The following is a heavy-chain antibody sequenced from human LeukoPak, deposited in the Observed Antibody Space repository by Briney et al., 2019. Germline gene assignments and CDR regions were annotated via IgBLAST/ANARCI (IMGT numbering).Heavy chain of an antibody. CDR2: INHSGST. J-gene: IGHJ1*01. CDR1: GGSFSGYY. V-gene: IGHV4-34*01. Sequence: SETLSLTCAVYGGSFSGYYWSWIRQPPGKGLEWIGEINHSGSTNYNPSLKSRVTIPVDTSKNQFSLKLSSVTAADTAVYYCARGYSVAGLFQRWGQGTLVTVSS. D-gene: IGHD6-19*01. CDR3: ARGYSVAGLFQR.